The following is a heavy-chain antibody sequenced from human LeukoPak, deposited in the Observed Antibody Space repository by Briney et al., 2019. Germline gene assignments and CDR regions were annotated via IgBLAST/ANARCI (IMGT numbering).Heavy chain of an antibody. D-gene: IGHD6-19*01. CDR3: ARDLKMGYSSGRYSWGTGSSNDY. CDR2: ISAYNGNT. CDR1: GYTFTNYG. J-gene: IGHJ4*02. V-gene: IGHV1-18*01. Sequence: ASVKVSCKASGYTFTNYGISWVRQAPGQGLEWMGWISAYNGNTNYAQKFQGRITMTTDTSTSTAYMEPRSLRSDDTAVYYCARDLKMGYSSGRYSWGTGSSNDYWGQGTLVTVSS.